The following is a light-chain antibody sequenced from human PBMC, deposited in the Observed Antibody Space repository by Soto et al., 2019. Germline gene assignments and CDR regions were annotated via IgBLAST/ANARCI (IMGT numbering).Light chain of an antibody. Sequence: EVVMTQSPATLSVSLGERATLSCRASQSVNSKLAWYQQKPGQAPRLLIYGASSRATGIPDRFSGSGSGTDFTLTISRLEPEDFAVYYCQQYGSSPRITFGQGTRLEIK. V-gene: IGKV3-20*01. CDR3: QQYGSSPRIT. CDR2: GAS. J-gene: IGKJ5*01. CDR1: QSVNSK.